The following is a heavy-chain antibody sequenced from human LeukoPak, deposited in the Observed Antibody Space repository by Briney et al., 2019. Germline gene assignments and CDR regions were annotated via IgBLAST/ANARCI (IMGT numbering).Heavy chain of an antibody. V-gene: IGHV1-46*01. D-gene: IGHD4-23*01. CDR3: ARDGSPVAEPPCDAFDI. Sequence: ASVKVSCKASGYTFTSYYMHWVRQAPGQGLEWMGIINPSGGSTSYAQKFQGRVTMTRDTSTSTVYTELSSLRSEDTAVYYCARDGSPVAEPPCDAFDIWGQGTMVTVSS. CDR2: INPSGGST. CDR1: GYTFTSYY. J-gene: IGHJ3*02.